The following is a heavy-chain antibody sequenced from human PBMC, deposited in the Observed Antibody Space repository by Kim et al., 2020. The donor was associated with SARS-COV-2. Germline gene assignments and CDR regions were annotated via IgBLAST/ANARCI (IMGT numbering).Heavy chain of an antibody. J-gene: IGHJ4*02. CDR1: GFTFSDYY. CDR3: ARVSCSSTSCYGMGYFDY. V-gene: IGHV3-11*06. CDR2: ISSSSSYT. D-gene: IGHD2-2*01. Sequence: GGSLRLSCAASGFTFSDYYMSWIRQAPGKGLEWVSYISSSSSYTNYADSVKGRFTISRDNAKNSLYLQMNSLRAEDTAVYYCARVSCSSTSCYGMGYFDYWGQGTLVTVSS.